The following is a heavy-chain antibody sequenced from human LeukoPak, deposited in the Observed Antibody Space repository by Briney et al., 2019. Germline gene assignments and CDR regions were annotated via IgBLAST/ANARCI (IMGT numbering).Heavy chain of an antibody. CDR2: ISSSSSYI. CDR3: ANGGDYYDSNYDEYFQH. J-gene: IGHJ1*01. CDR1: GFTFSSYS. Sequence: GGSLRLSCAASGFTFSSYSMNWVRQAPGKGLEWVSYISSSSSYIYYADSVKGRFTISRDNAKNSLYLQMNSLRAEDTAVYYCANGGDYYDSNYDEYFQHWGQGTLVTVSS. D-gene: IGHD3-22*01. V-gene: IGHV3-21*01.